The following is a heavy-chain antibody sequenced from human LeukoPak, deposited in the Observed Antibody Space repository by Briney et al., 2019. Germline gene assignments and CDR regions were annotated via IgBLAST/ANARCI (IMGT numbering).Heavy chain of an antibody. D-gene: IGHD3-22*01. Sequence: GGSLRLSCTVSGFTFSGYEMNWVRQAPGKGLEWVSYISSSSDYTNYADSVRGRFTISRDNAKNSLYLQMNSLRADDTAVYYCARMDRTIIAAVHFDSWGQGTLVAVSP. V-gene: IGHV3-11*03. CDR2: ISSSSDYT. CDR3: ARMDRTIIAAVHFDS. J-gene: IGHJ4*02. CDR1: GFTFSGYE.